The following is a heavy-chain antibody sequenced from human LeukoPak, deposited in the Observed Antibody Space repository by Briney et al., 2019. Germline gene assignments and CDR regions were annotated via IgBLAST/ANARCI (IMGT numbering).Heavy chain of an antibody. CDR2: ISGSGGST. CDR1: GFTFSNYA. Sequence: GGSLRLSCAASGFTFSNYAMTWVRQAPGKGLEWVSVISGSGGSTYYADSVKGRFTISRDNAKNSLYLQMNSLRDEDTAVYYCARDQEFAFDIWGQGTMVTVSS. CDR3: ARDQEFAFDI. V-gene: IGHV3-23*01. D-gene: IGHD2/OR15-2a*01. J-gene: IGHJ3*02.